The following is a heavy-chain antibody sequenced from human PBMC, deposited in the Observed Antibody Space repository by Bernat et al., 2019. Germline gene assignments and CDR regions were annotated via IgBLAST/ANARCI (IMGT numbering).Heavy chain of an antibody. Sequence: QVQLVESGGGLVKPGGSLRLSCAASGFTFSDYYMSWIRQAPGKGLEWVSYISSSSSYTNYADFVKGRFTISRDNAKNSLYLQMNSLRAEDTAGYYCARDLIAVAGTLDDWGQGTVVTVSS. J-gene: IGHJ4*02. V-gene: IGHV3-11*05. CDR3: ARDLIAVAGTLDD. D-gene: IGHD6-19*01. CDR2: ISSSSSYT. CDR1: GFTFSDYY.